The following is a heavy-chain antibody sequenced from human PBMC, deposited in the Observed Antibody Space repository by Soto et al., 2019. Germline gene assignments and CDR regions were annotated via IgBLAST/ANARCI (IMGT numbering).Heavy chain of an antibody. CDR2: IYYSGST. V-gene: IGHV4-59*01. J-gene: IGHJ4*02. CDR3: ARDNGYSYGYTLDH. Sequence: SETLSLTCTVSRGSISSYYWSWIRQPPGKGLEWIGYIYYSGSTNYNPSLKSRVTISVDTSKNQFSLKLSSVTAADTAVYYCARDNGYSYGYTLDHWGQGTRVTVS. CDR1: RGSISSYY. D-gene: IGHD5-18*01.